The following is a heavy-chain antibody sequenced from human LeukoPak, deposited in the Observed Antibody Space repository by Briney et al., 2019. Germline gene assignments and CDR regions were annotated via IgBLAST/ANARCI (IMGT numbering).Heavy chain of an antibody. V-gene: IGHV3-23*01. CDR2: ISGSGSST. CDR1: GFTFSSYA. CDR3: AKQACSGGSCYSIFDY. D-gene: IGHD2-15*01. J-gene: IGHJ4*02. Sequence: PGGSLRLSCAASGFTFSSYAMSWVRQAPGKGLEWVSAISGSGSSTYYADSVKGRFTISRDNSKNTLYLQMNSLRAEDTAVYYCAKQACSGGSCYSIFDYWGQGTLVTVSS.